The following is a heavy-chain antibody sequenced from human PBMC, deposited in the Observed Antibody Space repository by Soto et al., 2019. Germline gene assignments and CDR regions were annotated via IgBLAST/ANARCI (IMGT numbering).Heavy chain of an antibody. CDR2: IYWDDDK. CDR3: AHSYYSAAAGINFDY. V-gene: IGHV2-5*02. D-gene: IGHD6-13*01. J-gene: IGHJ4*02. CDR1: GFSLSTSGVG. Sequence: QITLKESGPTLVKPTQTLTLTCTFSGFSLSTSGVGVGWIRQPPGKALEWLALIYWDDDKRYSPSLKSRLTITKDTSKNQVVLTVTNMDPVDTATYYCAHSYYSAAAGINFDYWGQGTLVTVSS.